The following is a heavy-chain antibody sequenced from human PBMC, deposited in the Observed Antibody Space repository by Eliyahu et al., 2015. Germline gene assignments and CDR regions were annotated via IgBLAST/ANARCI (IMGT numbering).Heavy chain of an antibody. CDR2: IYSGGST. V-gene: IGHV3-53*01. J-gene: IGHJ4*02. D-gene: IGHD3-10*01. CDR1: GFTVYNYY. CDR3: ARSKRGNYYFDS. Sequence: EAQLVESGGGSIQPGGSLXXSCTPSGFTVYNYYMAWVRQAPGKGLEWISFIYSGGSTYYADSVKGRFTISRDDSQNMLYLQMSSLRADDTAVYYCARSKRGNYYFDSWGQGTLVTVSS.